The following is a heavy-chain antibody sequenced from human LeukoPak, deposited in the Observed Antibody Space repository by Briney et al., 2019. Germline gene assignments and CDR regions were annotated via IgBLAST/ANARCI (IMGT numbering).Heavy chain of an antibody. CDR3: ARLLSGWYLADY. Sequence: GGSLRLSCAASGFTFSSYWMHWVRQAPGKGLVWVSRINSDGSSTSYADSVKGRFTLSRDNAKSSLYLQMNSLRAEDTAIYYCARLLSGWYLADYWGRGTLVTVSS. D-gene: IGHD6-19*01. CDR2: INSDGSST. V-gene: IGHV3-74*01. J-gene: IGHJ4*02. CDR1: GFTFSSYW.